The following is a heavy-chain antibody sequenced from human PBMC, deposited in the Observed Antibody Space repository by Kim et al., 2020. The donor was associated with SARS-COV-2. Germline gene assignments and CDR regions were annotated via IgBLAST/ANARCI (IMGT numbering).Heavy chain of an antibody. V-gene: IGHV3-11*06. CDR1: GFTFRDYY. CDR3: ARDIKWDSSSWAYNWFDP. Sequence: GGSLRLSCAASGFTFRDYYMSWIRQAPGTGLEWVSYISSSSSYTNYADSVKGRFTISRDNAKNSLYLQMNSLRAEDTAVYYCARDIKWDSSSWAYNWFDPWGQRTLVTVSS. J-gene: IGHJ5*02. CDR2: ISSSSSYT. D-gene: IGHD6-13*01.